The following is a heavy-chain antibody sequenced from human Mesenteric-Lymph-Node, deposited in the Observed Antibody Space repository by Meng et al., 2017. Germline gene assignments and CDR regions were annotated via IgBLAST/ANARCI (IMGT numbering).Heavy chain of an antibody. CDR2: ISAYNGNT. J-gene: IGHJ4*02. V-gene: IGHV1-18*01. Sequence: ASVKVSCKASGYTFTSYAISWVRQAPGQGLEWMGWISAYNGNTNYAQKLQGRVTMTTDTSTSTAYMELRSLRSDDTAVYYCARWAAKNYDFWSGLDWGQGTLVTVSS. CDR3: ARWAAKNYDFWSGLD. CDR1: GYTFTSYA. D-gene: IGHD3-3*01.